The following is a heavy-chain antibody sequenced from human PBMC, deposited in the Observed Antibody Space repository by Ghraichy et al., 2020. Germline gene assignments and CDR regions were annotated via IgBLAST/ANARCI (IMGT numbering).Heavy chain of an antibody. D-gene: IGHD6-19*01. CDR3: ARDGGGVYSSGWFVSDYYYGMDV. J-gene: IGHJ6*02. CDR2: IIPIFGTA. Sequence: WVGGIIPIFGTAKYAQKFQGRVTITADESTSTAYMELSSLTSEDTAVYYCARDGGGVYSSGWFVSDYYYGMDVWGQGPTVTVSS. V-gene: IGHV1-69*01.